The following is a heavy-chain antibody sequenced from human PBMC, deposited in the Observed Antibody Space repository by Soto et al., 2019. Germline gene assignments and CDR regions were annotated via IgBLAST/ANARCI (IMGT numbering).Heavy chain of an antibody. V-gene: IGHV4-59*01. CDR3: ARVRHYASSGYYVPKGTDPQHYFDY. CDR2: VYYRGST. CDR1: GGSTSSYY. Sequence: SETLSLTCTVSGGSTSSYYWSWIRQSPGKGLEWIGYVYYRGSTKYHPSLKSRVTISLDTSKNQFSLKLSSMTAADTAVYYCARVRHYASSGYYVPKGTDPQHYFDYWGQGTLATV. J-gene: IGHJ4*02. D-gene: IGHD3-22*01.